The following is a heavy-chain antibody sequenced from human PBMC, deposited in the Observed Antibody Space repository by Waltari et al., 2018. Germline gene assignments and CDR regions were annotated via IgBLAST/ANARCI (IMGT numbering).Heavy chain of an antibody. Sequence: EVQLVESGGGLAPPGWSLRLSCEASGFLLGPYWVSWFRQAPGKGLEGVANIKQDGSDKYYVESVKGRFTISRDNAKNSLYLQMDSLRGEDTALYYCTRGGTIHWLQEHWGQGTLATVSS. CDR1: GFLLGPYW. CDR2: IKQDGSDK. J-gene: IGHJ1*01. D-gene: IGHD2-2*02. CDR3: TRGGTIHWLQEH. V-gene: IGHV3-7*04.